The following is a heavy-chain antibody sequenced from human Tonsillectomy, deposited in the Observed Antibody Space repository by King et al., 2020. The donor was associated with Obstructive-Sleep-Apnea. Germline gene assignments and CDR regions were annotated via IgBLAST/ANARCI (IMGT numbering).Heavy chain of an antibody. Sequence: VQLQQWGAGLLKPSETLSLTCAVYGGPFSGYYWSWIRQPPGKGLEWIGESNHSGSTNYNPALKSRVTISVDTSRNQFSLELTSVTASDTAVYYCAHTWMQLWIDRGPFFDYWGQGTLVTVSS. CDR3: AHTWMQLWIDRGPFFDY. J-gene: IGHJ4*02. V-gene: IGHV4-34*01. CDR1: GGPFSGYY. D-gene: IGHD5-18*01. CDR2: SNHSGST.